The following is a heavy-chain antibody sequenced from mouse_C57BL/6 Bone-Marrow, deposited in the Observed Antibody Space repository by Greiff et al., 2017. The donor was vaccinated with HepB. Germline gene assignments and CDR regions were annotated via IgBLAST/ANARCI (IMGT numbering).Heavy chain of an antibody. D-gene: IGHD2-4*01. Sequence: EVQLVESGGGLVKPGGSLKLSCAASGFTFSSYAMSWVRQTPEKRLEWVATISDGGSYTYYPDNVKGRFTISRDNAKNNLYLQMSPLKSEDTAMYYCARRGFYYDYPWFAYWGQGTLVTVSA. CDR1: GFTFSSYA. CDR3: ARRGFYYDYPWFAY. CDR2: ISDGGSYT. J-gene: IGHJ3*01. V-gene: IGHV5-4*01.